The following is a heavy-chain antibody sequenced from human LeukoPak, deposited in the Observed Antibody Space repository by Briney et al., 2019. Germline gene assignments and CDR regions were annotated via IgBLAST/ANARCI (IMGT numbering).Heavy chain of an antibody. CDR2: MYYPGST. Sequence: SETLSLTCTVSGGSISDYYWSWIRQPPGKGLEWIGYMYYPGSTNYNPSFKSRVTIPVDTSKNHFSLKLTSVTAADTAVYYCARDLAWRYFDLWGRGTLVTVSS. D-gene: IGHD1-1*01. CDR3: ARDLAWRYFDL. V-gene: IGHV4-59*01. CDR1: GGSISDYY. J-gene: IGHJ2*01.